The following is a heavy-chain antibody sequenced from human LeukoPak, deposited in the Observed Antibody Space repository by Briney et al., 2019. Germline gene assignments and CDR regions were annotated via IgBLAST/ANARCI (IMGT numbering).Heavy chain of an antibody. CDR1: GFTFSSYS. CDR2: FTSRSRSI. Sequence: PGGSLRLSCAASGFTFSSYSMTWVRQAPGKGLEWLSSFTSRSRSIYYADSVKGRFTISRDNAKNSLYLQMNSLRAEDTAVYYCARADYGGNSDPFDYWGQGTLVTVSS. J-gene: IGHJ4*02. D-gene: IGHD4-23*01. V-gene: IGHV3-21*01. CDR3: ARADYGGNSDPFDY.